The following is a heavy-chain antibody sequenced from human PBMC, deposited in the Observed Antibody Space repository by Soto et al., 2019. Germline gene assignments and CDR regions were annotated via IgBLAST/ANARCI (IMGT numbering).Heavy chain of an antibody. Sequence: QVQLQESGPGLVKPSETLSLTCTVSGGSISSYYWSWIRQPPGKGLEWIGYIYYSGSTNYNPSLXSXVXIXXDTSKNQFSLKLSSVTAADTAVYYCARRYGGNLDYWSQGTLVTVSS. D-gene: IGHD1-26*01. J-gene: IGHJ4*02. V-gene: IGHV4-59*08. CDR3: ARRYGGNLDY. CDR2: IYYSGST. CDR1: GGSISSYY.